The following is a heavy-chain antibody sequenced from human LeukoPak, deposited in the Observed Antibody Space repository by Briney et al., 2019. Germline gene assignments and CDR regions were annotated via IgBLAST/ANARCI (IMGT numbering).Heavy chain of an antibody. Sequence: PGGSLRLSCAASGFTFSSYGMHWVRQAPGKGLEWVAVISYDGSNKYYAESVKCRFTISRDNSKNTLYLQMNSLRAEDTAVYYCAKSQENYFDYWGQGTLVTVSS. D-gene: IGHD5-24*01. J-gene: IGHJ4*02. V-gene: IGHV3-30*18. CDR1: GFTFSSYG. CDR3: AKSQENYFDY. CDR2: ISYDGSNK.